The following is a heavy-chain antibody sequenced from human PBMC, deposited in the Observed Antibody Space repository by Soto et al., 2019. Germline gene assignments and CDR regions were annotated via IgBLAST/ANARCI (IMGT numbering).Heavy chain of an antibody. J-gene: IGHJ1*01. V-gene: IGHV4-39*01. CDR1: GGSISSSSYY. CDR2: IYYSGST. Sequence: PSETLSLTCTVSGGSISSSSYYWGWIRQPPGKGLEWIGSIYYSGSTYYNPSLKSRVTISVDTSKNQFSLKLSSVTAADTAVYYCARQLITRPPEYFQHWGQGTLVTVSS. D-gene: IGHD1-20*01. CDR3: ARQLITRPPEYFQH.